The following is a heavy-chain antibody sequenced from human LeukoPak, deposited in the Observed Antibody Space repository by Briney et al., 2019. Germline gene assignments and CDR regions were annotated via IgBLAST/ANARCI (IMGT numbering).Heavy chain of an antibody. D-gene: IGHD6-13*01. CDR2: ISWNSGSI. CDR1: GFTFDGYA. V-gene: IGHV3-9*01. J-gene: IGHJ4*02. Sequence: GGSLRLSCAASGFTFDGYAMHWVRQAPGKGLEWVSGISWNSGSIGYADSVKGRFTISRDNAKNSLYLQMNSLRAEDTALYYCAKDMTLTAAGNFDYWGQGTLVTVSS. CDR3: AKDMTLTAAGNFDY.